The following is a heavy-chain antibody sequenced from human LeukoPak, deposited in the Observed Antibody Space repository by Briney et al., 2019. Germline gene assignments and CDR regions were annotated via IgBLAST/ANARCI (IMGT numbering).Heavy chain of an antibody. Sequence: GGSLRLSCAASGFTFNNVGMSWVRQASGKGLEWVSSISNDGGGTQYADSVRGRFTISRDNSRNTLYVEMNSLRAEDTAIYYCAKNTPRGYDFDSWGQGALVTASS. D-gene: IGHD5-12*01. CDR3: AKNTPRGYDFDS. V-gene: IGHV3-23*01. CDR2: ISNDGGGT. CDR1: GFTFNNVG. J-gene: IGHJ5*01.